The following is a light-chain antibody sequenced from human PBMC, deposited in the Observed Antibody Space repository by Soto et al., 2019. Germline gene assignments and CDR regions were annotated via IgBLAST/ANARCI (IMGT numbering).Light chain of an antibody. Sequence: IVLTQSAATLSLSPGERATLSFRASQSVSSYLAWYHQKPGQAPRLLIYDASNSATGIPARFSGSGSGTDFTLTISSLEPEDFAVYYCQQRSNWPRTFGQRTKV. J-gene: IGKJ1*01. V-gene: IGKV3-11*01. CDR2: DAS. CDR3: QQRSNWPRT. CDR1: QSVSSY.